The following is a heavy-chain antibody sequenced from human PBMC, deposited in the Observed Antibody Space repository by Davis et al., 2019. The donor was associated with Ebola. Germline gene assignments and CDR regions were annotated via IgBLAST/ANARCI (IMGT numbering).Heavy chain of an antibody. CDR2: INHSGTT. J-gene: IGHJ4*02. CDR1: GGSFSDHY. D-gene: IGHD6-19*01. V-gene: IGHV4-34*01. Sequence: MPSETLSLTCAVYGGSFSDHYWSWIRQPPGKGLEWIGEINHSGTTNYNPSLRSRITISVDTSKNQFSLKLSSVTAADTAVYYCARGLAVADFDYWGQGTLVTVSS. CDR3: ARGLAVADFDY.